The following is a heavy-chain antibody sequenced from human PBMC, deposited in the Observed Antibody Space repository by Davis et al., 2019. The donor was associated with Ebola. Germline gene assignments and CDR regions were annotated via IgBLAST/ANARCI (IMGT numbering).Heavy chain of an antibody. D-gene: IGHD6-13*01. Sequence: ASVKVSCKASGYTFTGYYIHWVRQAPGQGLEWMGWINPNSGGTNYAQKFQGRVTMTRDTSINTAYMELSRLRSDDTAVYYCARDLEGRDGDSWSYYYYYMDVWGKGTTVTVSS. CDR1: GYTFTGYY. J-gene: IGHJ6*03. CDR3: ARDLEGRDGDSWSYYYYYMDV. V-gene: IGHV1-2*02. CDR2: INPNSGGT.